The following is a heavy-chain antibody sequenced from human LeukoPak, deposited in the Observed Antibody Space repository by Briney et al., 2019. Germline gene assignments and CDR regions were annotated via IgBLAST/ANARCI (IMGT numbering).Heavy chain of an antibody. CDR1: GGSISSYY. D-gene: IGHD2/OR15-2a*01. CDR2: IYYSGST. Sequence: SEILSLTCTVSGGSISSYYWSWIRQPPGKGLEWIGYIYYSGSTNYNPSLKSRVTISVDTPKNQFSLKLSSVTAADTAVYYCARGRIVYYYMDVWGKGTTVTISS. J-gene: IGHJ6*03. CDR3: ARGRIVYYYMDV. V-gene: IGHV4-59*01.